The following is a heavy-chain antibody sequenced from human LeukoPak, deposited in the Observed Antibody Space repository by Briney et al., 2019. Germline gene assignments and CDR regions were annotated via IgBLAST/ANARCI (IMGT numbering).Heavy chain of an antibody. Sequence: ASVKVSCKASGYTFTGYYMHWVRQAPGQGLEWMGWINPNSGGTNYAQKFQGRVTMTRDTSISTAYMELSRLRSDDTAVYYCARGSPIVEMATIYNLDYWGQGTLVTVSS. CDR3: ARGSPIVEMATIYNLDY. D-gene: IGHD5-24*01. CDR1: GYTFTGYY. J-gene: IGHJ4*02. V-gene: IGHV1-2*02. CDR2: INPNSGGT.